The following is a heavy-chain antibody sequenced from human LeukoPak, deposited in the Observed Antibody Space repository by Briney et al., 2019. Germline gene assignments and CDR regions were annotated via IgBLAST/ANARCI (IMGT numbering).Heavy chain of an antibody. CDR1: GFTFSSYA. Sequence: GGSLRLSCAVSGFTFSSYALSWVRQAPEKGLEWVAFIRYDGNDKYADSVKGRFTISRDNSKNTVYLQMNSLRPEDTAVYYCAKVGAAGTAYYFDYWGQGTLVPVSS. CDR2: IRYDGNDK. CDR3: AKVGAAGTAYYFDY. V-gene: IGHV3-30*02. D-gene: IGHD6-13*01. J-gene: IGHJ4*02.